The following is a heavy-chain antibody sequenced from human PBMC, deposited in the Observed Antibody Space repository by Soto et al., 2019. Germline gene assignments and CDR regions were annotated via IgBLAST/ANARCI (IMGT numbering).Heavy chain of an antibody. CDR2: IYSSGGT. CDR1: GDPVSSDNYY. Sequence: PSETLSLTCTVSGDPVSSDNYYWTWIRQPPGRGLEWIGYIYSSGGTNYNPSLKSRVTISLDTSSNQFSLKLTSVTAADTAVYYCARDIRGYSRAFDYWGQGTLVTVSS. J-gene: IGHJ4*02. CDR3: ARDIRGYSRAFDY. V-gene: IGHV4-61*01. D-gene: IGHD5-18*01.